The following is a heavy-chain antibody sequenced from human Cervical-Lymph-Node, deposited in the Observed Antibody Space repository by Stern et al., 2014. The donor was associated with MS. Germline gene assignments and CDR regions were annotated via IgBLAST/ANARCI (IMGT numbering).Heavy chain of an antibody. CDR2: IIPTFDTP. CDR1: GGTFSSYE. Sequence: QMQLVQSGAEVKKPGSSVKVSCKASGGTFSSYEITWVRQAPGQGLEWMGGIIPTFDTPTYAQKFQDRVTISADESTRTAYMELSSLKSEDTAIYFCARAYTYYSNSAGYWGQGTLVTVSS. D-gene: IGHD3-10*01. J-gene: IGHJ4*02. V-gene: IGHV1-69*01. CDR3: ARAYTYYSNSAGY.